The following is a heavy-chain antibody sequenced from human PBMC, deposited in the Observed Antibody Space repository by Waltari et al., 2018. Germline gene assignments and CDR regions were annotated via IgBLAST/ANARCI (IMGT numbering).Heavy chain of an antibody. J-gene: IGHJ4*02. CDR2: IYYTGTT. V-gene: IGHV4-59*01. D-gene: IGHD3-22*01. Sequence: QVQLQESGPGLVQASETLSLSCTVSGGTISSYFWTWIRQPPGKALEWIGHIYYTGTTTYSPSLKDRVTMSLDTAKNQFSLTLNSVTAADTAVYYCARDESSSHRTLKYWGQGTMITVSA. CDR3: ARDESSSHRTLKY. CDR1: GGTISSYF.